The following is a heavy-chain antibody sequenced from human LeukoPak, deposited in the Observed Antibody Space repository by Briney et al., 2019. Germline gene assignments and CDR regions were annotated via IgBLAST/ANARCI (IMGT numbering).Heavy chain of an antibody. V-gene: IGHV4-59*12. CDR3: AREWSGFDS. CDR2: MFDCEDT. Sequence: SETLSLTCTVSGGPISPYKWAWIGQRPGKGVEDIGLMFDCEDTNYNPSLRSRVTISLDRSKKHLSLRLTSVTATDTAVYYCAREWSGFDSWGQGTLVTVSS. D-gene: IGHD2-15*01. CDR1: GGPISPYK. J-gene: IGHJ4*02.